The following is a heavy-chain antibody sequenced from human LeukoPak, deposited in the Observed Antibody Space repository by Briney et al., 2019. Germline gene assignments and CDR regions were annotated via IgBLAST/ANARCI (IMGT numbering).Heavy chain of an antibody. V-gene: IGHV3-9*01. CDR2: ISWNSGSI. Sequence: GGSLRLSCAASGFTFDDYAMHWVRQAPGKSLEWVSDISWNSGSIGYADSVKGRFTISRDNAKNSLYLQMNSLRAEDTALYYCAKDKMTRFGEPYYYYGMDVWGQGTTVTVSS. J-gene: IGHJ6*02. D-gene: IGHD3-10*01. CDR3: AKDKMTRFGEPYYYYGMDV. CDR1: GFTFDDYA.